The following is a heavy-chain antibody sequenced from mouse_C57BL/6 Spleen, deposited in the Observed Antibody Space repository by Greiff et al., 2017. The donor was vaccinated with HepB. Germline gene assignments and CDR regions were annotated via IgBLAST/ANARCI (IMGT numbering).Heavy chain of an antibody. CDR2: IYPRSGNT. V-gene: IGHV1-81*01. CDR1: GYTFTSYG. CDR3: ARDDYYGSSYGDYFDY. J-gene: IGHJ2*01. D-gene: IGHD1-1*01. Sequence: VQLQQSGAELARPGASVKLSCKASGYTFTSYGISWVKQRTGQGLEWIGEIYPRSGNTYYNEKFKGKATLTADKSSSTAYMELRSLTSEDSAVYFCARDDYYGSSYGDYFDYWGQGTTLTVSS.